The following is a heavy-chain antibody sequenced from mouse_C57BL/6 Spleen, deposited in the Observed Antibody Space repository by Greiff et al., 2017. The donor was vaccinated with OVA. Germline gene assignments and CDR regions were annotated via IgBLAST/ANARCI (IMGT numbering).Heavy chain of an antibody. Sequence: QVQLQQPGAELVKPGASVKMSCKASGYTFTSYWITWVKQRPGQGLEWIGDIYPGSGSTNYNEKFKSKATLTVDTSSSTAYMQLSSLTSEDSAVYYCERYYYGSSYVAWFAYWGQGTLVTVSA. D-gene: IGHD1-1*01. CDR1: GYTFTSYW. CDR3: ERYYYGSSYVAWFAY. CDR2: IYPGSGST. V-gene: IGHV1-55*01. J-gene: IGHJ3*01.